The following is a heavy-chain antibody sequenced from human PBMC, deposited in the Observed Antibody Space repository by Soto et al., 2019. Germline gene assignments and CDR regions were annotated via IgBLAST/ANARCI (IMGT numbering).Heavy chain of an antibody. J-gene: IGHJ4*02. CDR1: GFSLSTSGMR. V-gene: IGHV2-70*04. CDR2: IDWDDDK. CDR3: ARITSDYYDSSGTFDY. D-gene: IGHD3-22*01. Sequence: SGPTLVNPTQTLTLTCSFSGFSLSTSGMRVSWIRQPPGKALEWLARIDWDDDKYYSTSLKTRLTISKDTSKNQVVLTMTNMDPVDTATYYCARITSDYYDSSGTFDYWGQGTLVTVSS.